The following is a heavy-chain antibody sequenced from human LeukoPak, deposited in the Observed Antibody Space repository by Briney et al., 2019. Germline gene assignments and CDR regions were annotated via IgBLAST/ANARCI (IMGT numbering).Heavy chain of an antibody. J-gene: IGHJ6*03. CDR2: IRSKAYGGTT. CDR3: TRDRLFITIFGVVPVGYMDV. Sequence: GGSLRLSCTASGFTFGDYAMSWFRQAPGKGLEWVGFIRSKAYGGTTEYAASVKGRFTISRDDSKSIAYLQMNSLKTEDTAVYYCTRDRLFITIFGVVPVGYMDVWGKGTTVTVSS. CDR1: GFTFGDYA. D-gene: IGHD3-3*01. V-gene: IGHV3-49*03.